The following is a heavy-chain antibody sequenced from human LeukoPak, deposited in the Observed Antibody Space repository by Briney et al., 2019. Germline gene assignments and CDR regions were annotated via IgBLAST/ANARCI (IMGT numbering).Heavy chain of an antibody. V-gene: IGHV1-69*05. CDR2: IIPIFGTA. CDR1: GGTFSSYA. CDR3: ARGQGYNYAPFDY. Sequence: SVKVSCKASGGTFSSYAISWVRQAPGQGLEWMGGIIPIFGTANNAQKFQGRVTITTDESTSTAYMELSSLRSEDTAVYYCARGQGYNYAPFDYWGQGTLVTVSS. J-gene: IGHJ4*02. D-gene: IGHD5-18*01.